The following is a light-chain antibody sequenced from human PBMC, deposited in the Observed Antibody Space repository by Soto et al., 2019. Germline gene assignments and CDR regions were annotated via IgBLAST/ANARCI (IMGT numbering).Light chain of an antibody. CDR3: QKYNIAPRP. CDR2: RAA. CDR1: QSDRRX. Sequence: TQSPSTRPPSLEGRGSSNCRAIQSDRRXVVWSHLNPGKAPKLLIARAATLQSGGPSRLSGSGSGTDFTLTISSLQPEDGAHYYCQKYNIAPRPFGQGTKVDI. J-gene: IGKJ1*01. V-gene: IGKV1-27*01.